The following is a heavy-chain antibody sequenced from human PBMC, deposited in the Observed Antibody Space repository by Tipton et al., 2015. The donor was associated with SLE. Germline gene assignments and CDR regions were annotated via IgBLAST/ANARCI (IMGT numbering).Heavy chain of an antibody. CDR2: ITGSGGLT. J-gene: IGHJ4*02. CDR1: GFTFSSHA. Sequence: SLRLSCAASGFTFSSHAMAWVRQAPGKGLEWVSTITGSGGLTDYADSMEGRFTISRDNSKNTVSLQMNSLKAEDTAVYYCAKSGFLCSGGSCYSVDYWGQGTLVTVSS. CDR3: AKSGFLCSGGSCYSVDY. V-gene: IGHV3-23*01. D-gene: IGHD2-15*01.